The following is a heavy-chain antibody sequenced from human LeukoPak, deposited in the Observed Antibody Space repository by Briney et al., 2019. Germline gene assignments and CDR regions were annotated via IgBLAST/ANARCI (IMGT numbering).Heavy chain of an antibody. V-gene: IGHV4-59*01. CDR1: GGSISSYY. D-gene: IGHD3-9*01. Sequence: SETLSLTCTVSGGSISSYYWSWIRQPPGKGLEWIGYIYYSGSTNYNPSLKSRVTISVDTSKNQFSLKLSSVTAADTAVYYCARDHGLRYFDWLLVDAFDIWGQGTMVTVSS. CDR2: IYYSGST. J-gene: IGHJ3*02. CDR3: ARDHGLRYFDWLLVDAFDI.